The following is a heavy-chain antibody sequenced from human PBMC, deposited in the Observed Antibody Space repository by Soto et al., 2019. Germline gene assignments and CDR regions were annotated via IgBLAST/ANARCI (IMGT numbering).Heavy chain of an antibody. V-gene: IGHV3-23*01. CDR2: ISGSGGST. J-gene: IGHJ4*02. D-gene: IGHD3-22*01. CDR3: AKDVYYDSSIDY. CDR1: GFTFSSYG. Sequence: GGSLRLSCAASGFTFSSYGMSWVRQAPGKGLEWVSAISGSGGSTYYADSVKGRFTISRDNSKNTLYLQMNSLRAEDTAVYYCAKDVYYDSSIDYWGQGTLVTVSS.